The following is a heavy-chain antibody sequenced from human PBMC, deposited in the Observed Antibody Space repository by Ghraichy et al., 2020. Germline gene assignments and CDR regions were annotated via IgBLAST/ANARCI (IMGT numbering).Heavy chain of an antibody. J-gene: IGHJ4*02. CDR3: AKDGGAYGSGDDH. CDR1: GFAFSNYW. Sequence: GGSLRLSCAASGFAFSNYWMNWVRQAPGKGLEWVANIRQDGSVKNYLASVKRRFTVSRDNAKNSLYLQMDSLRVEDTAVYYCAKDGGAYGSGDDHWGQGTLVTVSS. V-gene: IGHV3-7*03. D-gene: IGHD3-10*01. CDR2: IRQDGSVK.